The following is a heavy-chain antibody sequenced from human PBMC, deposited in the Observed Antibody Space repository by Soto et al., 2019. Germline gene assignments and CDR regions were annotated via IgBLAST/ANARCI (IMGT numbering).Heavy chain of an antibody. Sequence: QVQLQQWGAGLLKPSETLSLTCAVYGGSFSGYYWSWIRQPPGKGLEWIGEINHSGSTNYNPSLKSRVTISVDTSKNQVSLKLSSVTAADTAVYYCARSKNIVATIRYFDYWGQGTLVTVSS. D-gene: IGHD5-12*01. CDR1: GGSFSGYY. CDR3: ARSKNIVATIRYFDY. V-gene: IGHV4-34*01. J-gene: IGHJ4*02. CDR2: INHSGST.